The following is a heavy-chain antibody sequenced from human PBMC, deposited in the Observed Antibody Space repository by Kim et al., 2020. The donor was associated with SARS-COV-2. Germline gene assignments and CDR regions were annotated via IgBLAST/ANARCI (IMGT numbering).Heavy chain of an antibody. D-gene: IGHD6-19*01. J-gene: IGHJ1*01. CDR3: STSGWPIHPSAEYFQ. Sequence: GGSLRLSCAASGFTFSNAWMSWVRQAPGKGLEWVGRLKSKTDGGTADYAAPVKGRFTISREDSKNTLYLEMNSLKSEDTAVYYCSTSGWPIHPSAEYFQ. CDR2: LKSKTDGGTA. CDR1: GFTFSNAW. V-gene: IGHV3-15*01.